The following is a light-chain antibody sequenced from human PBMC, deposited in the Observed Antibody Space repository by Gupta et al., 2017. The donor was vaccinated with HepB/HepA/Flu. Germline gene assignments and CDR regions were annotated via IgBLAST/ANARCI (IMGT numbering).Light chain of an antibody. V-gene: IGKV1-27*01. Sequence: TQMTQSPSSLSASVGDRVTIPCRASQDIRNYLVWYQQKPGRVPKVLMYTASTVRTGIPSRFSGSGSGTDFTLTISSLQPEDFANYYCQHYDSAPRNFGQGTKLEIK. CDR1: QDIRNY. J-gene: IGKJ2*01. CDR2: TAS. CDR3: QHYDSAPRN.